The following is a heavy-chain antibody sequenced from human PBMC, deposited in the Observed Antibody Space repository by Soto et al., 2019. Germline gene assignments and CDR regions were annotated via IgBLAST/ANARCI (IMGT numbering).Heavy chain of an antibody. CDR3: ARERVKTTVTRTSYYFDY. CDR1: GGSISSGGYS. J-gene: IGHJ4*02. Sequence: SETLSLTCAVSGGSISSGGYSWSWIRQPPGKGLEWIGYIYHSGSTYYNPSLKSRVTISVDRSKNQFSLKLSSVTAADTAVYYCARERVKTTVTRTSYYFDYWGQGTLVNVSS. V-gene: IGHV4-30-2*01. D-gene: IGHD4-17*01. CDR2: IYHSGST.